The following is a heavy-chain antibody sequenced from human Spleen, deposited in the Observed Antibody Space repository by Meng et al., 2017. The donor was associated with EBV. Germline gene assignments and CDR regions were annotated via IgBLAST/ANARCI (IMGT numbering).Heavy chain of an antibody. CDR1: GYPFTRSD. CDR3: ARDQGVASAIDY. J-gene: IGHJ4*02. V-gene: IGHV1-18*04. Sequence: QLQLLQAGPEVKGPAASMKGPLKASGYPFTRSDCSWVRQAPGQGLEWVGRVKSYSGDTYYAEKFQGRVILTTDTSTSTAYMELRGLRSDDTAVYYCARDQGVASAIDYWGQGTLVTVSS. CDR2: VKSYSGDT. D-gene: IGHD3-3*01.